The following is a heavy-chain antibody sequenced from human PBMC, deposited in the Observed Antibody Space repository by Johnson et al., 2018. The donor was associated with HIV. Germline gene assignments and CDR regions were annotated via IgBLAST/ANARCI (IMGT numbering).Heavy chain of an antibody. CDR2: ISWNSGSI. V-gene: IGHV3-9*01. D-gene: IGHD5-18*01. CDR3: AKDWDDSYGPDALDI. Sequence: EVQLVESGGGLVQPGRSLRLSCAASGFTFDDYAMHWVRQAPGKGLEWVSGISWNSGSIGYVDSVKGRFTISRDNSKNTLYLQMNSLRAEDTAVYYCAKDWDDSYGPDALDIWGQGTMVTVSS. J-gene: IGHJ3*02. CDR1: GFTFDDYA.